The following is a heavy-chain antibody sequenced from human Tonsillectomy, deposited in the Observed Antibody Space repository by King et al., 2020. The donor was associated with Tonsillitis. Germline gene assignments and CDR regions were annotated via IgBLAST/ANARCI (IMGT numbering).Heavy chain of an antibody. Sequence: QLQESGPGLVKPSQTLSLTCTVSGGSISSSNYYWTWIRQPAGKGLEWIGRIYTSGTTNYNPSLGSRVTISLDTSKNQFSLKLSSVTAADTAVYYCARGESSGWYRGSFDIWGQGTMVTVSS. J-gene: IGHJ3*02. CDR2: IYTSGTT. D-gene: IGHD6-19*01. V-gene: IGHV4-61*02. CDR3: ARGESSGWYRGSFDI. CDR1: GGSISSSNYY.